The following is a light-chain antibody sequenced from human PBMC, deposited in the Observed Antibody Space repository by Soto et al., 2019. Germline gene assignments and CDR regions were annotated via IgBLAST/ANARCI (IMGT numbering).Light chain of an antibody. V-gene: IGKV1-5*01. CDR1: QSISSW. Sequence: DILMTQSPSTLSASVGDRVTITCRASQSISSWLAWYQQKPGKAPKLLIYDDSSLESGVPSRFSGSGSGTEFTLTISSLQPYDFATYYCQQYNRYWTFGQGTKVEIK. CDR2: DDS. J-gene: IGKJ1*01. CDR3: QQYNRYWT.